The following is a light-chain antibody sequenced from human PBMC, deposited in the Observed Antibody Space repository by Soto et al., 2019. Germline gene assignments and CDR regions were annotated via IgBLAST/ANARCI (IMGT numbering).Light chain of an antibody. CDR1: WSIGRNY. Sequence: QSVLSQPPSLSAAPGQTVTISCSGSWSIGRNYVSWYQQFPGAAPKLLIFDSYQRPSGIPERFSASKSGTSATLGISGLRTGDEADYYCGVWDSNLQLYLFGSGTKVTVL. CDR2: DSY. CDR3: GVWDSNLQLYL. J-gene: IGLJ1*01. V-gene: IGLV1-51*01.